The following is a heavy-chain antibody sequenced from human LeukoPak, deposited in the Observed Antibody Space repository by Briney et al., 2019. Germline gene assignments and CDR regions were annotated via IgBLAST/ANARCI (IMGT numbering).Heavy chain of an antibody. CDR1: GFTFSSYS. Sequence: PGGSLRLSCAASGFTFSSYSMNWVRQAPGKGLEWVSSISSSSSYIYYADSVKGRVTISRVQSTNTVYLQMNSLRADDTAVYYCAKAHCSSTSCSRADNWGQGTLVAVSS. CDR2: ISSSSSYI. J-gene: IGHJ4*02. D-gene: IGHD2-2*01. CDR3: AKAHCSSTSCSRADN. V-gene: IGHV3-21*04.